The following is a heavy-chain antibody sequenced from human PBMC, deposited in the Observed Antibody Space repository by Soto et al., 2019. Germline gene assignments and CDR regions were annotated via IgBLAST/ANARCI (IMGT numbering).Heavy chain of an antibody. D-gene: IGHD3-16*01. V-gene: IGHV3-30-3*01. CDR1: GFTFSNYG. J-gene: IGHJ4*02. Sequence: VQLVESGGGLVQPGRSLRLSCTASGFTFSNYGMHWVRQAPGKGLKWVAVISYDGSNKYYADSVKGRFTISRDNSKNTLYLQMNSLRAEDTAVYYCARGRDYLGGDFDYWGQGTLVTVSS. CDR2: ISYDGSNK. CDR3: ARGRDYLGGDFDY.